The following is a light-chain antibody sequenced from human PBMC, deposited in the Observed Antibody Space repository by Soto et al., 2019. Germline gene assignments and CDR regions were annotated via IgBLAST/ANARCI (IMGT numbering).Light chain of an antibody. Sequence: DIPMTQSPATLSASPGDRATFTFRASQYISSWLAWYQQKPGKAPKLLIYDGSSLESGVPSRFSGSGSGTEFTLTISSLQPDDFATYYCQQYNSYWTFGQGTKVDI. V-gene: IGKV1-5*01. CDR3: QQYNSYWT. CDR1: QYISSW. J-gene: IGKJ1*01. CDR2: DGS.